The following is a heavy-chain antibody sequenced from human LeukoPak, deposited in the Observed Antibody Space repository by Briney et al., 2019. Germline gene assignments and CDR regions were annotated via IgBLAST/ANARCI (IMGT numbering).Heavy chain of an antibody. J-gene: IGHJ4*02. CDR3: ARDGGVRGVRYFDY. CDR1: GFTFSSYE. Sequence: PGGSLRLSCAASGFTFSSYEMNWVRQAPGKGLEWVSYISSSGSTIYYADSVKGRFTISRDNAKNSLYLQMNSLRAEDTAVYYCARDGGVRGVRYFDYWGQGTLVTVSS. V-gene: IGHV3-48*03. D-gene: IGHD3-10*01. CDR2: ISSSGSTI.